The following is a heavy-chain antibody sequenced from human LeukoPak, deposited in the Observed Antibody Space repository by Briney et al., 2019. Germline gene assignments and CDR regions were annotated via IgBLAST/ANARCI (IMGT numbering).Heavy chain of an antibody. Sequence: PGGSLRLSCAASGFTFSSYSMNWVRQAPGKGLEWVSSISSSSNYIYYADSVKGRFTISRDNAKNSLYLQMTSLRAEDTAVYYCARVGLEWSGPRSDYWGQGTLVTVSS. CDR3: ARVGLEWSGPRSDY. D-gene: IGHD3-3*01. CDR2: ISSSSNYI. CDR1: GFTFSSYS. J-gene: IGHJ4*02. V-gene: IGHV3-21*01.